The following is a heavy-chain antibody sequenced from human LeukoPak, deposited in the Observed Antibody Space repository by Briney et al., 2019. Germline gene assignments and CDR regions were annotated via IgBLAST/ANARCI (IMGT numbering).Heavy chain of an antibody. J-gene: IGHJ4*02. CDR3: TGGALDY. V-gene: IGHV3-7*04. CDR2: INQDGREQ. Sequence: GGSLRLSCAASGFTFSDYWMSWVRQAPGQGLEWVAKINQDGREQHFVDSVKGRFTISRDNAKNSLFLQMDSLRAEDTAAYYCTGGALDYWGQGALVTVSS. CDR1: GFTFSDYW.